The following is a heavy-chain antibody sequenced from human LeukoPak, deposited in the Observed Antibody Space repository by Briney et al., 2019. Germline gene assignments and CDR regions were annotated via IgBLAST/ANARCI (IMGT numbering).Heavy chain of an antibody. CDR2: MNPNSGNT. Sequence: ASVKVSCKASGYTFTSYDINWVRQATGQGLEWMGWMNPNSGNTGYAQEFQGRITMTRNTSISTAYMELSSLRSEDTAVYYCAGPDNSGNFDAFDIWGQGTMVTVSS. J-gene: IGHJ3*02. CDR3: AGPDNSGNFDAFDI. CDR1: GYTFTSYD. V-gene: IGHV1-8*01. D-gene: IGHD3-22*01.